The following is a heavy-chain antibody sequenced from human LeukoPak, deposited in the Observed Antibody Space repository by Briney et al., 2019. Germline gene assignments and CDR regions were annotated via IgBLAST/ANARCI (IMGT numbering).Heavy chain of an antibody. CDR1: GDSVSSNSAA. CDR3: VRGTAAAGFAY. Sequence: SQTLSLTCAISGDSVSSNSAAWNWVRRSPSRGLEWLGRTYYRSKWYNDYALSVKSRITINPDTSKNQVSLQMESVTPEDTAVYYCVRGTAAAGFAYWGQGTLVTVSS. CDR2: TYYRSKWYN. V-gene: IGHV6-1*01. J-gene: IGHJ4*02. D-gene: IGHD6-13*01.